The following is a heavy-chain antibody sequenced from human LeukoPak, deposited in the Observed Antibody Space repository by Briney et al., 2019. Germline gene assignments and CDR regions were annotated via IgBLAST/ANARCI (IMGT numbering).Heavy chain of an antibody. V-gene: IGHV3-23*01. J-gene: IGHJ4*02. CDR1: GFTFSSYA. CDR3: AKALGYCSSTSCQQIDY. CDR2: ISGSGGST. D-gene: IGHD2-2*01. Sequence: GSLRLSCAASGFTFSSYAMSWVRQAPGKGLEWVSAISGSGGSTYYADSVKGRFTISRDNSKNTLYLQMNSLRAEDTAVYYCAKALGYCSSTSCQQIDYWGQGTLVTVSS.